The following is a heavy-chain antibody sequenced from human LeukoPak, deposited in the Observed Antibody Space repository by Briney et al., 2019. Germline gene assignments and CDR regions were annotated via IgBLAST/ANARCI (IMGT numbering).Heavy chain of an antibody. D-gene: IGHD1-26*01. CDR2: IYYSGST. Sequence: PSETLSLTCTVSGGSISGYYWSWFRQPPGKGLEWIGYIYYSGSTKYNPSLKSRVTISVDTSKNQFSLRLSSVTAADTAMYYCAREKYGGSNDYWGQGTLVTVSS. V-gene: IGHV4-59*01. J-gene: IGHJ4*02. CDR1: GGSISGYY. CDR3: AREKYGGSNDY.